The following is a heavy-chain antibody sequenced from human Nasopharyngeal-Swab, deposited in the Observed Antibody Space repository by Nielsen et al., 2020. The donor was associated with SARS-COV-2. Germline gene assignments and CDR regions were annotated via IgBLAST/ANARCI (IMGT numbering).Heavy chain of an antibody. V-gene: IGHV3-53*01. J-gene: IGHJ5*02. D-gene: IGHD2-21*01. Sequence: GESLKISCAASGFTVSSNSMTWVRQAPGKGLEWVSLVYSGVNTHYADSVKGRFTISRDNSKNTLYLQMNNLRAEDTALYYCARDVAGADSAWGQGTLVTVSS. CDR1: GFTVSSNS. CDR3: ARDVAGADSA. CDR2: VYSGVNT.